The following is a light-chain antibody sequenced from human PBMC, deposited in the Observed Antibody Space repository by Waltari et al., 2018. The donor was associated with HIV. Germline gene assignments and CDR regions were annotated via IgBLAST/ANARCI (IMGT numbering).Light chain of an antibody. CDR3: LQHYDYPRS. CDR2: SAS. Sequence: DIPMTQSPSSLSASVGDRVTITCRASQGIRNDLGWYQQKPGTPPRRLIYSASTLQSGVSSRFSGSGSGTEFTLTISSLQPEDSATYYCLQHYDYPRSFGQGTKLGI. J-gene: IGKJ2*01. V-gene: IGKV1-17*01. CDR1: QGIRND.